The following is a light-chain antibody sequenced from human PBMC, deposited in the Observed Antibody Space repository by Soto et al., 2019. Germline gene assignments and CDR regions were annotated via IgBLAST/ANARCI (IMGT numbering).Light chain of an antibody. CDR3: QQRSNWPPWT. V-gene: IGKV3-11*01. Sequence: SVLALYPGTLSLSPGERATLSCRASQSVSSSLAWYQQKPGQAPRLLIYDASNRATGIPARFSGGGSGTDFTLTISSLEPEDFAVYYCQQRSNWPPWTFGQGTKVDIK. J-gene: IGKJ1*01. CDR1: QSVSSS. CDR2: DAS.